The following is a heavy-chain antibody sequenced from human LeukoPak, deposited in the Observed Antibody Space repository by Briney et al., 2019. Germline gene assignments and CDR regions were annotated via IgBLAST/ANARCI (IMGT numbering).Heavy chain of an antibody. Sequence: GASVTVSCKSSGYTFSTCDINWVRQATGQGLEWIGWMNPNSGNTGFAHKFQGRVTMTRDTSINTAYMELSSLRSEDTAVYYCTSSPDSGANLHFWGQGTLVIVSA. CDR1: GYTFSTCD. J-gene: IGHJ4*02. CDR3: TSSPDSGANLHF. CDR2: MNPNSGNT. V-gene: IGHV1-8*01. D-gene: IGHD4/OR15-4a*01.